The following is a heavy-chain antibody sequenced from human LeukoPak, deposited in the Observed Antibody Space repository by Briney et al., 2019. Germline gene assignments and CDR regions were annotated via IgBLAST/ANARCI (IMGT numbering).Heavy chain of an antibody. Sequence: LETLSLTCTVSGYSISSTYYWGWIRQPPGKGLEWIGTTYDSGRTYYNPSLKSRVPISIDTSKNQFSLKLTSVTAADTAVYYCARVSTGRDAFDIWGQGTMVTVSS. V-gene: IGHV4-38-2*02. CDR3: ARVSTGRDAFDI. CDR2: TYDSGRT. J-gene: IGHJ3*02. CDR1: GYSISSTYY. D-gene: IGHD2/OR15-2a*01.